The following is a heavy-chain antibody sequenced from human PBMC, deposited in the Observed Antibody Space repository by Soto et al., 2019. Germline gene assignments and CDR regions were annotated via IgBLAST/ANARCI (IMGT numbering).Heavy chain of an antibody. D-gene: IGHD3-10*01. J-gene: IGHJ5*02. Sequence: QVQLVQSGAEVKKPGSSVKISCKASGDTFNTYPITWVRQAPGQGLEWMGRIVPILGVPNSAQKFQGRLTFTEDKSTATVYMELSSLRAEDTAFYYCARDGDAYGSGSFLATWGQGTLVIVSS. V-gene: IGHV1-69*04. CDR3: ARDGDAYGSGSFLAT. CDR2: IVPILGVP. CDR1: GDTFNTYP.